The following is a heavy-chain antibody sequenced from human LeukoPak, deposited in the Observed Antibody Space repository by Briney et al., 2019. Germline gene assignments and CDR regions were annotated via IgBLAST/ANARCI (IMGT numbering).Heavy chain of an antibody. V-gene: IGHV4-39*02. J-gene: IGHJ4*02. D-gene: IGHD3-10*01. Sequence: SETLSLTCTVSGGSITNTNYYWGWIRQPPEKGLEYIGSLFYSGSTSYNPSLKGRVTMSIDTSKNHLSLKLNSVTAADTAVYYCAGLFVGEYYGSGYYFDDWGQGTLVTVTS. CDR3: AGLFVGEYYGSGYYFDD. CDR1: GGSITNTNYY. CDR2: LFYSGST.